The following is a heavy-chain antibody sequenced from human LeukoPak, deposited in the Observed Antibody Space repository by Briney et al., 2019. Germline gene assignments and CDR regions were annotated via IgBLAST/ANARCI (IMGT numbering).Heavy chain of an antibody. CDR2: INYSGST. V-gene: IGHV4-39*07. D-gene: IGHD1-26*01. J-gene: IGHJ5*02. CDR1: GVSISSSSYY. Sequence: PSETLSLTCPVSGVSISSSSYYWGWIRQTPGKGLEWIGSINYSGSTYYNPSLKSRVTISVDKSKNQFSLKLSSVTAADTAVYYCARGWSGSYSAWGQGTLVTVSS. CDR3: ARGWSGSYSA.